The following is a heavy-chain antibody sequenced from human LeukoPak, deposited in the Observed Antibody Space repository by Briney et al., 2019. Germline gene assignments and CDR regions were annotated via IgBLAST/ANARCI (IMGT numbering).Heavy chain of an antibody. D-gene: IGHD5-18*01. Sequence: SETLSLTCTVSGGSISSSSYYWGWTRQPPGKGLEWIGSIYYSGSTYYNPSLKSRVTMSVDTSKNQFSLKLSSVTAADTAVYYCARTYGYGLGHWGQGTLVTVSS. CDR1: GGSISSSSYY. V-gene: IGHV4-39*07. CDR3: ARTYGYGLGH. CDR2: IYYSGST. J-gene: IGHJ4*02.